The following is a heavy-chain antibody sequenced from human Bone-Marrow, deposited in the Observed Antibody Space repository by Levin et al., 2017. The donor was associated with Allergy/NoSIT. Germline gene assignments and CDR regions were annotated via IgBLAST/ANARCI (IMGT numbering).Heavy chain of an antibody. D-gene: IGHD3/OR15-3a*01. Sequence: NASETLSLICTVSGDSISSSNYFWGWIRQPPGKGLEWIGSVYYMGGTFYNPSLKSRVAISVDTSKSHLSLKLNSVTAADTAVYFCARMDEDRYFDFWGRGTLAIVAS. V-gene: IGHV4-39*02. CDR2: VYYMGGT. J-gene: IGHJ2*01. CDR3: ARMDEDRYFDF. CDR1: GDSISSSNYF.